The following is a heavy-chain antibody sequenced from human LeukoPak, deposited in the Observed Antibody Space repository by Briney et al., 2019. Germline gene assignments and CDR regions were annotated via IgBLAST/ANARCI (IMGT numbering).Heavy chain of an antibody. CDR3: ARVEPVRATKY. J-gene: IGHJ4*02. V-gene: IGHV1-2*06. D-gene: IGHD1-26*01. Sequence: ASVKVSCKASGYTFTGYYMHWVRQAPGQGLEWMGRINPNSGGTNYAQKFQGRVTMTRDTSISTAYMELSRLRSDDTAVYYWARVEPVRATKYWSQGTLVTVSS. CDR2: INPNSGGT. CDR1: GYTFTGYY.